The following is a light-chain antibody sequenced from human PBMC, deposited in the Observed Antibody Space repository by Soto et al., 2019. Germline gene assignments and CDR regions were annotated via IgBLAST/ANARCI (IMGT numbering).Light chain of an antibody. V-gene: IGKV3-20*01. CDR2: GAS. J-gene: IGKJ2*01. CDR1: QSVRSTF. Sequence: VLPQSPDTLSLSPGDRATLSCRASQSVRSTFLAWYQQKPGQAPRLLIYGASNRAAGIPERFSGSASGKEFPLNISRLQPDDSAVYYCQQYHDSPMNTFGQGTKLQIK. CDR3: QQYHDSPMNT.